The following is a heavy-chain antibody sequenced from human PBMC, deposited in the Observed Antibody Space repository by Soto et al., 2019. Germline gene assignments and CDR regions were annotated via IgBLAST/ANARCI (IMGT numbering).Heavy chain of an antibody. D-gene: IGHD1-26*01. J-gene: IGHJ4*02. V-gene: IGHV1-18*01. CDR1: GHACTRAA. CDR2: ISAYDANT. CDR3: ARDRLGATGDY. Sequence: VSCSQAGHACTRAAVALVRQTPGQGLEWMGWISAYDANTNYAQKLQGRVTMTTDTSTSTSYMELRSLRSDDTAVYLCARDRLGATGDYWGPGTMV.